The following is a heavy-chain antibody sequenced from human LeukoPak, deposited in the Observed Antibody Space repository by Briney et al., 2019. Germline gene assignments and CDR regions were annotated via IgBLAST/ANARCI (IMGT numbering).Heavy chain of an antibody. Sequence: SETLSLTCTVSGGSISSYYWSWIRQPPGKGLEWIGYIYYSGSTNYNPSLKSRVTISVDTSKNQFSLKLSSVTAADTAVYYCARDKAEWYFDYWGQGTLVTVSS. CDR1: GGSISSYY. D-gene: IGHD3-3*01. CDR2: IYYSGST. CDR3: ARDKAEWYFDY. J-gene: IGHJ4*02. V-gene: IGHV4-59*01.